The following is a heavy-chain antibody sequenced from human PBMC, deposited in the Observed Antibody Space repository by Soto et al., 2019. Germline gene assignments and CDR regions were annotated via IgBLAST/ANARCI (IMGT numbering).Heavy chain of an antibody. CDR2: IYHSGST. CDR1: GGSISSSNW. CDR3: ATSSLRYYYNSTSPIDY. D-gene: IGHD3-22*01. V-gene: IGHV4-4*02. Sequence: PSETLSLTCGVSGGSISSSNWWSWVRQPPGKGLEWIGEIYHSGSTNYNPSLSLKSRVTISVDKSKNQFSLKLSSVTAADTAVYYCATSSLRYYYNSTSPIDYWGQGTLVTVSS. J-gene: IGHJ4*02.